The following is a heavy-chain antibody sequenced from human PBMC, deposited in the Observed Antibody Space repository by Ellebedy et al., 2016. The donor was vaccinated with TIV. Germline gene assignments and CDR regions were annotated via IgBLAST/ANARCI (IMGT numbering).Heavy chain of an antibody. V-gene: IGHV3-53*01. J-gene: IGHJ4*02. Sequence: GGSLRLXXAASGFTVSSNYMSWVRQAPGKGLEWVSVIYSGGSTYYADSVKGRFTISRDNSKNTLYLQMNSLRAEDTAVYYCARGYSSGWGLDYWGQGTLVTVSS. CDR2: IYSGGST. CDR3: ARGYSSGWGLDY. D-gene: IGHD6-19*01. CDR1: GFTVSSNY.